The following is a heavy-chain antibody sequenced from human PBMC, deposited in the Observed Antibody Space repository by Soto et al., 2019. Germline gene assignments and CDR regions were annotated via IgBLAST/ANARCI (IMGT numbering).Heavy chain of an antibody. V-gene: IGHV1-3*01. D-gene: IGHD6-19*01. J-gene: IGHJ6*02. CDR1: GYTFTSYA. Sequence: GASVKVSCKASGYTFTSYAMHWVRQAPGQRLEWMGWINAGNGNTKYSQKFQGRVTITRDTSASTAYMELSSLRSKDTAVYYCASPGMQWLDQKYYYYYYGMDVWGQGTTVTVSS. CDR3: ASPGMQWLDQKYYYYYYGMDV. CDR2: INAGNGNT.